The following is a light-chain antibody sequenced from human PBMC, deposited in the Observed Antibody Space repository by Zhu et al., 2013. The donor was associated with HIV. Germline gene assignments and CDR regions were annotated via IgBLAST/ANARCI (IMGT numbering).Light chain of an antibody. Sequence: IQLTQSPSSLSASVGDRVTITCRASPGISTYLAWYQQKPGKAPKLLIYDASNLETGVPSRFRGSGSGTDFTFTISGLQPEDIATYYCQQYDSPPYTFGQGTKLEIK. CDR2: DAS. V-gene: IGKV1-33*01. CDR1: PGISTY. CDR3: QQYDSPPYT. J-gene: IGKJ2*01.